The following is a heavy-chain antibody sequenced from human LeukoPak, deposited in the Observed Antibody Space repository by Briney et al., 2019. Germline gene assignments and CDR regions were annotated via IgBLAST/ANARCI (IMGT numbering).Heavy chain of an antibody. CDR2: IIPIFGTA. CDR3: ARGGHPYSSSSGIAY. V-gene: IGHV1-69*13. CDR1: GGTFSSYA. D-gene: IGHD6-6*01. J-gene: IGHJ4*02. Sequence: GASVKVSCKASGGTFSSYATSWVRQAPGQGLEWMGGIIPIFGTANYAQKFQGRVTITADESTSTAYMELSSLRSEDTAVYYCARGGHPYSSSSGIAYWGQGTLVTVSS.